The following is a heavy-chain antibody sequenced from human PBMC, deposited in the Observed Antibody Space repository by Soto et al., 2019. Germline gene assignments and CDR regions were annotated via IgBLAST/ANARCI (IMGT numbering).Heavy chain of an antibody. V-gene: IGHV1-69*01. D-gene: IGHD3-22*01. CDR1: GGLFSSYP. Sequence: VQLVESGAEVKKPGSSVKVSCTASGGLFSSYPISWVRQVPGQGLEWMGGIIPVFQTAYYTQRFQGRVTITADESTNTAYMELSSLRSEDTAIYYCARGGSGYTWFNEFWGQGTLVTVSS. J-gene: IGHJ4*02. CDR3: ARGGSGYTWFNEF. CDR2: IIPVFQTA.